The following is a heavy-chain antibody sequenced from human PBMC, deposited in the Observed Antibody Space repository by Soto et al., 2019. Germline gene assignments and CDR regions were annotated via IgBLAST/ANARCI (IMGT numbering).Heavy chain of an antibody. CDR1: GFSLAGPGMC. Sequence: GSGPTLVNPTETLTLTCTFSGFSLAGPGMCVSWIRQPPGKALEWLALIERDDDDKYYSTSLKTRLTISKDTRKNQVVLTMANMDPADTGTYYCPRSIRGPRRFNGMDVWGQGTTVTVSS. V-gene: IGHV2-70*13. D-gene: IGHD1-20*01. CDR2: IERDDDDK. J-gene: IGHJ6*02. CDR3: PRSIRGPRRFNGMDV.